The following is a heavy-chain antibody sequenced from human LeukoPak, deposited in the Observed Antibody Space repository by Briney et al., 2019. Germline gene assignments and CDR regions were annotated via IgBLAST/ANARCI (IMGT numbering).Heavy chain of an antibody. D-gene: IGHD3-10*01. CDR2: INAGNGNT. J-gene: IGHJ4*02. CDR1: GYTFTSYA. V-gene: IGHV1-3*01. Sequence: GASVKVSCKASGYTFTSYAMHWVRQAPGQGLEWMGWINAGNGNTKYSQKFQGRVTITRDTSASTAYMELSSLRSEDTAVYYCARDSRHGSGSYYPLRYWGQGTLVTVSS. CDR3: ARDSRHGSGSYYPLRY.